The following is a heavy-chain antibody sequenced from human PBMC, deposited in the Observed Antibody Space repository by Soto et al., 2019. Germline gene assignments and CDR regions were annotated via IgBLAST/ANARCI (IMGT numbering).Heavy chain of an antibody. CDR3: ARDGIGGTVFRGYLDY. CDR2: IQSGGPT. J-gene: IGHJ4*02. CDR1: GFTVSSKY. Sequence: GGSLRLSCAASGFTVSSKYMSWVRQAPGKGLEWVSLIQSGGPTYYADSVKGRFTISRDTSENTVHLQMDSLRAEDTAVYYCARDGIGGTVFRGYLDYWGRGTVVTVSS. D-gene: IGHD1-7*01. V-gene: IGHV3-66*01.